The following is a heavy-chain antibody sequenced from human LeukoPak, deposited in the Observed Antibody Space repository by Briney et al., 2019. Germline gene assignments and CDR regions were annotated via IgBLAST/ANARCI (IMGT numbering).Heavy chain of an antibody. V-gene: IGHV4-59*01. CDR2: IYYSGST. Sequence: PSETLSLTCTVSGGPISSYYWSWIRQPPGKGLEWIGYIYYSGSTNYNPSLKSRVTISVDTSKNQFSLKLSSVTAADTAVYYCARLRRWFDPWGQGTLVTVSS. CDR1: GGPISSYY. CDR3: ARLRRWFDP. J-gene: IGHJ5*02.